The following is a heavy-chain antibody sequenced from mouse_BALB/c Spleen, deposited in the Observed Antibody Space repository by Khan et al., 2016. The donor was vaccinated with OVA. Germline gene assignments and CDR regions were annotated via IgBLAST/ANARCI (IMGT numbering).Heavy chain of an antibody. V-gene: IGHV5-6*01. CDR3: TRLAYYYDSEGFAY. D-gene: IGHD1-1*01. Sequence: EVQLQESGGDLVKPGGSLKLSCAASGFTFSTYGMSWVRQTPDKRLEWVATISSGGSNTYYPDSVKGRFTISRDNAKNTLYLQMSSLKSEDIAMYYCTRLAYYYDSEGFAYWGQGTLVTVST. CDR1: GFTFSTYG. J-gene: IGHJ3*01. CDR2: ISSGGSNT.